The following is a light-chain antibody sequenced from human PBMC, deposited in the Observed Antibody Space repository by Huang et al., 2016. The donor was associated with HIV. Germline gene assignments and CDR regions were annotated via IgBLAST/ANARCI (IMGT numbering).Light chain of an antibody. Sequence: DIVLTQSPDSLAVSLGERATVNCKSTQRLLSTSSNKNKLAWYQQKPGQPPKLLIYWAATRESGVPERCSGSGSGTDFTLTISSLQAEDVAVYYCQQYYGTPTFGQGTKLEI. J-gene: IGKJ1*01. CDR3: QQYYGTPT. CDR2: WAA. V-gene: IGKV4-1*01. CDR1: QRLLSTSSNKNK.